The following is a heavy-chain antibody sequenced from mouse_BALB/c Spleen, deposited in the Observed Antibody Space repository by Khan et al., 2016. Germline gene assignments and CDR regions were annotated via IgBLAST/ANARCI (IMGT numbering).Heavy chain of an antibody. CDR3: ARDYGSSYAMDY. Sequence: EVELVESGGGLVQPGGSLKLSCAASGFTFSSYGMSWVRQTPDKRLELVATINSNGGSTYYPDSVKGRFTISSDTAKNTLYLQMSSLKSEDTAMYYCARDYGSSYAMDYWGQGTSVTVSS. D-gene: IGHD1-1*01. V-gene: IGHV5-6-3*01. CDR2: INSNGGST. J-gene: IGHJ4*01. CDR1: GFTFSSYG.